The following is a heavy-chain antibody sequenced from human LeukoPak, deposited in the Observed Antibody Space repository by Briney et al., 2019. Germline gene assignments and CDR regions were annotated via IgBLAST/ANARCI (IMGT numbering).Heavy chain of an antibody. CDR3: ARRGGIHLEYFDY. V-gene: IGHV3-7*04. D-gene: IGHD3-3*01. CDR1: GFAFSNYW. Sequence: GGSLRLSCAASGFAFSNYWMSWVRQAPGKGLEWVANIKQDGSEKYYVDSVKGRFTISKDNAKNSLHLQMNSLRAEDTAVYYCARRGGIHLEYFDYWGQGTLVTVSS. CDR2: IKQDGSEK. J-gene: IGHJ4*02.